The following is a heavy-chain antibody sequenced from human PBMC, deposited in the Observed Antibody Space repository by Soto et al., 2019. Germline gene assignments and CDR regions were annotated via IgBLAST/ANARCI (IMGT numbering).Heavy chain of an antibody. CDR1: GYTLPSDS. V-gene: IGHV1-18*01. Sequence: QVQLVQSGAEVKKPGASVKVSCKASGYTLPSDSISWVRQAPGQGLEWMGWISGNNANTNYAQKVQDRVTMTTDTSTSTAYMELRSLGSDDTAVSYCARETGRSWYGGHFDSWGQGTLVTVSS. J-gene: IGHJ4*02. CDR3: ARETGRSWYGGHFDS. CDR2: ISGNNANT. D-gene: IGHD6-13*01.